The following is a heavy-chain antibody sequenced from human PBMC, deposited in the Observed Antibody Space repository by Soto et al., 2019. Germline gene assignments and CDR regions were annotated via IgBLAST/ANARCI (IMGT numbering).Heavy chain of an antibody. J-gene: IGHJ3*02. CDR2: ISSSGSTI. Sequence: GGSLRLSCAASGFTFSDYYMSWIRQAPGKGLEWVSYISSSGSTIYYADSVKGRFTIPRDNAKNSLYLQMNSLRAEDTAVYYCARVSGRPPTDAFDIWGQGTMVTVSS. D-gene: IGHD3-3*01. V-gene: IGHV3-11*01. CDR3: ARVSGRPPTDAFDI. CDR1: GFTFSDYY.